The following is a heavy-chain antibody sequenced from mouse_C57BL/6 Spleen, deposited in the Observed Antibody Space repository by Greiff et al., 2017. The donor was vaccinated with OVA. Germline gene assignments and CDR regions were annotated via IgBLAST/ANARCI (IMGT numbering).Heavy chain of an antibody. J-gene: IGHJ4*01. CDR3: ARKSPYGYHYAMDY. D-gene: IGHD2-2*01. CDR1: GYTFTSYW. V-gene: IGHV1-55*01. Sequence: QVQLQQPGAELVKPGASVTMSCKASGYTFTSYWITWVKQRPGQGLEWIGDIYPGSGSTNYNAKFKSKATLTVDTSSSTAYMQLSSLTSEDSAVYYCARKSPYGYHYAMDYWGQGTSVTVSS. CDR2: IYPGSGST.